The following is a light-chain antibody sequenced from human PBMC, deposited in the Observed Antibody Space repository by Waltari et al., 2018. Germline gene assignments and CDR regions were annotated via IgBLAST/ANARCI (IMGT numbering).Light chain of an antibody. J-gene: IGKJ4*01. CDR2: AAS. V-gene: IGKV1-39*01. CDR3: QQSYTSPEVT. Sequence: DIQLTQSPASLSAYVGDRFTITCRAIQYISNYLNWYQQQPGKAPKLLIYAASNLRSGVPSRFSASASGTDFTLTINSLQPEDFATYYCQQSYTSPEVTFGGGTKME. CDR1: QYISNY.